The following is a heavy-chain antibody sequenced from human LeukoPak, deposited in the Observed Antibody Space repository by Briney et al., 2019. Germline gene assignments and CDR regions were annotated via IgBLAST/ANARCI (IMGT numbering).Heavy chain of an antibody. J-gene: IGHJ6*03. Sequence: SETLSLTCTVSGGSISSYYWSWIRQPPGKGLEWIGYIYYSGSTNYNPSLKSRVTISVDTSKNQFSLKLSSVTAADTAVYYCARDPRFFGRQNYYYYMDVWGKGTTVTVSS. CDR3: ARDPRFFGRQNYYYYMDV. D-gene: IGHD3-3*01. V-gene: IGHV4-59*01. CDR1: GGSISSYY. CDR2: IYYSGST.